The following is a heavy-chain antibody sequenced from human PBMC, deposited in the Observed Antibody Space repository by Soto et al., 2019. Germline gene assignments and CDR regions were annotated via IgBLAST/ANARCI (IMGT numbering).Heavy chain of an antibody. V-gene: IGHV3-23*01. CDR3: ARRPCTTSYCRRTFDF. CDR2: VSGGGENT. CDR1: GFTFKNFG. D-gene: IGHD2-8*01. J-gene: IGHJ4*02. Sequence: PGGSLRLSCTASGFTFKNFGMAWVRQAPGKGLEWVSTVSGGGENTHYTDSVNGRFTISRDNSKNTVFLQMSSLRADDTAVYYCARRPCTTSYCRRTFDFWGQGTLVTVSS.